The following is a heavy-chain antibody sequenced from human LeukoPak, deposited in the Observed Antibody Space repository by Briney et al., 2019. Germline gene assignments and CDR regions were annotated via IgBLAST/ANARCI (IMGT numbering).Heavy chain of an antibody. CDR1: GFTFSSYG. Sequence: PGRSLRLSCAASGFTFSSYGVHWVRQAPGKGLEWVAVIWYDGSNKYYADSVKGRFTISRDNSKNTLYLQMNSLRAEDTAVYYCTTEGSSSRIFDYWGQGTLVTVSS. CDR2: IWYDGSNK. J-gene: IGHJ4*02. V-gene: IGHV3-33*01. CDR3: TTEGSSSRIFDY. D-gene: IGHD6-6*01.